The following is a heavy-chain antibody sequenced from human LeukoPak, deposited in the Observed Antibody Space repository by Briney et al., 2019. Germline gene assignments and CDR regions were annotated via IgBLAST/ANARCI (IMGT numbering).Heavy chain of an antibody. CDR2: ISGSGGST. CDR1: GFTFSSYA. J-gene: IGHJ4*02. D-gene: IGHD1-26*01. CDR3: EAHLYSGNLPDY. Sequence: GGSLRLSCAASGFTFSSYAMSWVRQAPGKGLEWVSAISGSGGSTYYADSVKGRFTISRDNSKNTLYLQMNSLRAEETAVYYCEAHLYSGNLPDYWGQGTLVTVSS. V-gene: IGHV3-23*01.